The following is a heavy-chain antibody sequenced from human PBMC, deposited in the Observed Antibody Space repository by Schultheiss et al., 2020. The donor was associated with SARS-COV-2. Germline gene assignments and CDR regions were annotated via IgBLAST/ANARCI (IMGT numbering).Heavy chain of an antibody. CDR3: ARGLYGSGFFDY. CDR1: GFTFSDYY. D-gene: IGHD3-10*01. CDR2: IYYSGST. V-gene: IGHV4-38-2*01. J-gene: IGHJ4*02. Sequence: GSLRLSCAASGFTFSDYYMSWIRQAPGKGLEWIGSIYYSGSTYYNPSLKSRVTISVDTSKNQFSLKLSSVTAADTAVYYSARGLYGSGFFDYWGQGTLVTVSS.